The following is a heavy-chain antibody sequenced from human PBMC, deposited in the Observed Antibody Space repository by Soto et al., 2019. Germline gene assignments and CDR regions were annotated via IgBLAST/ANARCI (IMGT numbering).Heavy chain of an antibody. CDR2: INWNGGST. CDR3: ARAGDIVVVNAFDI. D-gene: IGHD2-15*01. Sequence: GSMGVSCAASGLTLDDYVMSWVRKDTGKGLEWVSGINWNGGSTGYADSVKGRFTISRDNAKNSLYLQMNSLRAEDTALYHCARAGDIVVVNAFDIWGQGTMVTVSS. V-gene: IGHV3-20*01. CDR1: GLTLDDYV. J-gene: IGHJ3*02.